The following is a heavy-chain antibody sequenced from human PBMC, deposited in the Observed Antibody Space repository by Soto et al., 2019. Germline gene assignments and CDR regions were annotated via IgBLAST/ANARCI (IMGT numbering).Heavy chain of an antibody. V-gene: IGHV4-30-4*01. Sequence: QVQLQESGPGLVKPSQTLSLTCTVSGGSISSGDYYWSWIRQPPGKGLEWIGDIYYSGSTYYTPYLTSRVTIAVDTSKNQCSLELSSVTAADTAVYYCAGDRDYGGNDAFDIWGQGTMVTVS. D-gene: IGHD4-17*01. CDR1: GGSISSGDYY. CDR3: AGDRDYGGNDAFDI. CDR2: IYYSGST. J-gene: IGHJ3*02.